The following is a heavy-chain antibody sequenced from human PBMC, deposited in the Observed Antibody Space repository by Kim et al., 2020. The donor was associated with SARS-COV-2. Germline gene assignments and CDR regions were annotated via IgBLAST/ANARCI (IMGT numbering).Heavy chain of an antibody. D-gene: IGHD5-12*01. J-gene: IGHJ4*02. CDR3: ARGGVATIWSY. Sequence: TNSNPSLKSRVTRSVDTSKNQFSLNLTSVTPADTAVYYCARGGVATIWSYWGQGTLVTVSS. V-gene: IGHV4-59*09. CDR2: T.